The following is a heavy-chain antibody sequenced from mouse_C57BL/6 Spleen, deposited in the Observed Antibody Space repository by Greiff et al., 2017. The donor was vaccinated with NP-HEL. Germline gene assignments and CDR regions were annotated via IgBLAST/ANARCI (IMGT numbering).Heavy chain of an antibody. V-gene: IGHV1-55*01. Sequence: VKPGASVKMSCKASGYTFTSYWITWVKQRPGQGLEWIGDIYPGSGSTNYNEKFKSKATLTVDTSSSTAYMQLSSLTSEDSAVYYCARDNYGSSSYYWGQGTSVTVSS. D-gene: IGHD1-1*01. CDR3: ARDNYGSSSYY. J-gene: IGHJ4*01. CDR1: GYTFTSYW. CDR2: IYPGSGST.